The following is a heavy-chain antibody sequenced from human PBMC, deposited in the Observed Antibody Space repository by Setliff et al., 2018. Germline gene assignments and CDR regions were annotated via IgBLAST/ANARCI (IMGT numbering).Heavy chain of an antibody. CDR3: AREIRVVVPAAPRYYGMDV. Sequence: ASVKVSCKASGYTFTGYYMHWVRQAPGQGLEWMGWINPNSGGTDYAQKFQGRVTMTRDTSISTAYMELSRLRSDDTAVYYCAREIRVVVPAAPRYYGMDVWGQGTTVTVSS. D-gene: IGHD2-2*01. V-gene: IGHV1-2*02. J-gene: IGHJ6*02. CDR2: INPNSGGT. CDR1: GYTFTGYY.